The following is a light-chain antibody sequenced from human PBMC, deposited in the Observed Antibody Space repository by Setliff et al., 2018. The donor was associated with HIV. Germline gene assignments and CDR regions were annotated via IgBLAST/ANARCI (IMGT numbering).Light chain of an antibody. V-gene: IGLV2-23*02. CDR3: CSYAGSSTYV. Sequence: ALTQPASVSGTPGQSITISCTGTSSDVGNYNLVSWYQQHPGKAPQLIIYEVSKRPSGVSNRFSGSKSGNTASLTISGLQAEDEADYYCCSYAGSSTYVFGTGTKVTVL. CDR2: EVS. CDR1: SSDVGNYNL. J-gene: IGLJ1*01.